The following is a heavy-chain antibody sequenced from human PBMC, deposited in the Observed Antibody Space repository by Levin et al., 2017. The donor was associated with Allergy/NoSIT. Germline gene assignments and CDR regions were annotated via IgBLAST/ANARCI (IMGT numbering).Heavy chain of an antibody. CDR1: GFSVSGNY. D-gene: IGHD3-10*01. CDR3: ARGARFGELLSD. J-gene: IGHJ4*02. V-gene: IGHV3-66*01. Sequence: GGSLRLSCAASGFSVSGNYMNWVRQAPGKGLEWVSVLYSGGSTSYADSAKGRFSISRDNSKNTLFLQMNSLRADDTAVYYCARGARFGELLSDWGQGTLVTVSS. CDR2: LYSGGST.